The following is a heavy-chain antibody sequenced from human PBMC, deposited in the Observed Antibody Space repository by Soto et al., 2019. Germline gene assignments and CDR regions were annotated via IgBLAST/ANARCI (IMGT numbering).Heavy chain of an antibody. Sequence: QVQLQESGPGLVKPSETLSLTCSVSGDSVSNYYWTWIRQPPGKGLECLGYVFDSGDINYNPSLKSRVTMSLDTSKNQVSLKLSSVNAADTAVYYCATSDYGGYWYFDLWGRGSLVTVSS. CDR1: GDSVSNYY. D-gene: IGHD3-16*01. J-gene: IGHJ2*01. CDR3: ATSDYGGYWYFDL. V-gene: IGHV4-59*02. CDR2: VFDSGDI.